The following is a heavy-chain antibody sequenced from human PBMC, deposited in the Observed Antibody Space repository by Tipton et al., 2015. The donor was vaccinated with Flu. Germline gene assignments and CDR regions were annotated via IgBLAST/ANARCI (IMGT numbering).Heavy chain of an antibody. Sequence: QLVQSGAEVKKPGSSVKVSCKASGGTFSSYAISWVRQAPGQGLEWKGRIIPIFGTANYAQKFQGRVTITADESTSTAYMELSSLRSEDTAVYYGAVSIPGIAAAGPLGYWGQGTRVTVSS. V-gene: IGHV1-69*18. J-gene: IGHJ4*02. CDR2: IIPIFGTA. CDR1: GGTFSSYA. CDR3: AVSIPGIAAAGPLGY. D-gene: IGHD6-13*01.